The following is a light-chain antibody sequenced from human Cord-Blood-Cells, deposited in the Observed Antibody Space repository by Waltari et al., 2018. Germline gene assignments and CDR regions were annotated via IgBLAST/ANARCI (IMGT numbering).Light chain of an antibody. V-gene: IGLV2-8*01. CDR3: SSYAGSNKV. J-gene: IGLJ3*02. Sequence: QSALPQPPSASGSPGQSVTISCTGTSSDVGGSNYVSWYQQHPGKAPKLLIYEVSKRPSGVPDRFSGSKSGNTASLAVSGLQAEDEADYYCSSYAGSNKVFGGGTKLTVL. CDR2: EVS. CDR1: SSDVGGSNY.